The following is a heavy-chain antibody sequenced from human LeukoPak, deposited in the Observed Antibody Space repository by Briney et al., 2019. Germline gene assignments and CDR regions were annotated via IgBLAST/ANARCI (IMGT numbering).Heavy chain of an antibody. V-gene: IGHV4-59*01. CDR1: GGSISSYY. Sequence: SETLSLTCTVSGGSISSYYWSWIRQPPGKGLEWIGYIYYSGSTNYNPSLKSRVTISVDTSKNQFSLKLSSVTAADTAAYYCARVVTTVTTGWFDPWGQGTLVTVSS. CDR2: IYYSGST. D-gene: IGHD4-17*01. J-gene: IGHJ5*02. CDR3: ARVVTTVTTGWFDP.